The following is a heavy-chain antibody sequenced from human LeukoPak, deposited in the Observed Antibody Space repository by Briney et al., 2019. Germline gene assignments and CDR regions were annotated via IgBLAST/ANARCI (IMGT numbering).Heavy chain of an antibody. CDR3: ARYPYDNSGFYQIGFDY. Sequence: PSETLSLTRVVYGGSFSGFYWSWIRQPPGIGLEWIGEVNHSGITNYNPSLKSRVIISVDTSKNQFSLKLSSVTAADTAVYYCARYPYDNSGFYQIGFDYWGQGTLVTVSS. CDR2: VNHSGIT. J-gene: IGHJ4*02. D-gene: IGHD3-22*01. CDR1: GGSFSGFY. V-gene: IGHV4-34*01.